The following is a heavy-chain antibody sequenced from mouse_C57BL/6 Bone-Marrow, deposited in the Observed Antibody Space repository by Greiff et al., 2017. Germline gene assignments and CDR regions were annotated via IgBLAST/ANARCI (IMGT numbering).Heavy chain of an antibody. V-gene: IGHV2-2*01. CDR1: GFSLTSYG. D-gene: IGHD1-1*01. CDR2: IWSGGST. J-gene: IGHJ1*03. CDR3: ARKGYGSSCWYFDV. Sequence: QVQLQQSGPGLVQPSQSLSITCTVSGFSLTSYGVHWVRQSPGKGLEWLGVIWSGGSTAYNAAFISRLSISKDNPKSQVFFKMNSLQADDTAIYYCARKGYGSSCWYFDVWGTGTTVTVSS.